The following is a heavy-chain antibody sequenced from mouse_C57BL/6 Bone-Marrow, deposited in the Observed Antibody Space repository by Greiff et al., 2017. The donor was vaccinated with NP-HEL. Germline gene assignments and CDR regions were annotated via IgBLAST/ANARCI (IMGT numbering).Heavy chain of an antibody. Sequence: VQLQQSGPGLVQPSQSLSITCTVSGFSLTSYGVHWVRQSPGKGLEWLGVIWSGGSTDYNAAFISRLSISKDNSKSQVFFKMNSLQADDTAIYYCAIRFAYWGQGTLVTVSA. J-gene: IGHJ3*01. CDR3: AIRFAY. CDR2: IWSGGST. V-gene: IGHV2-2*01. CDR1: GFSLTSYG.